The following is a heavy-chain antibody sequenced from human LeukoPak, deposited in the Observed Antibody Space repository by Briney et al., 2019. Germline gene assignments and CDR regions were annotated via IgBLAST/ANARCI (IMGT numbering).Heavy chain of an antibody. CDR1: GYTFTSYG. CDR2: ISAYNGNT. Sequence: GASVKVSCKASGYTFTSYGISWVRQAPGQGLEWMGWISAYNGNTNYAQKFQGRVTMTRNTSISTAYMELSSLRSEDTAVYYCARHDRWELLLDYWGQGTLVTVSS. V-gene: IGHV1-18*01. J-gene: IGHJ4*02. CDR3: ARHDRWELLLDY. D-gene: IGHD1-26*01.